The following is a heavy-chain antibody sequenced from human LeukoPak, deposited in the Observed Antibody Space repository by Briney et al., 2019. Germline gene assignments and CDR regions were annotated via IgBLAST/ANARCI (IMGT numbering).Heavy chain of an antibody. V-gene: IGHV3-23*01. D-gene: IGHD3-10*01. Sequence: PGGSLRLSCTVSGFSLSSYAMSWVRQAPGKGLEWVSAISGSGGSTYYADSVKGRFTISRDNSKNTLYLQMNSLRAEDTAVYYCAKDANYYGSGSYGWFDYWGQGTLVTVSS. CDR2: ISGSGGST. CDR3: AKDANYYGSGSYGWFDY. CDR1: GFSLSSYA. J-gene: IGHJ4*02.